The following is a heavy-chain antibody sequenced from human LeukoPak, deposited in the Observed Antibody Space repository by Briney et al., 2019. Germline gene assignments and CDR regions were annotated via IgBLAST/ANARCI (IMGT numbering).Heavy chain of an antibody. J-gene: IGHJ6*03. CDR1: GGTFSSYA. V-gene: IGHV1-69*01. CDR3: ARGPYSSSWYSGDYYYYYMDV. D-gene: IGHD6-13*01. CDR2: IIPIFGTA. Sequence: SVKVSCKASGGTFSSYAISWVRQAPGQGLEWMGGIIPIFGTANYAQKFQGRVTITADESTSTAYMELSSLRSEDTAVYYCARGPYSSSWYSGDYYYYYMDVWGKGTTVTVSS.